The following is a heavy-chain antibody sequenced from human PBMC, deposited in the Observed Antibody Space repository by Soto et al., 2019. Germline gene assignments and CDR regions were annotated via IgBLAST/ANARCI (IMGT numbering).Heavy chain of an antibody. V-gene: IGHV4-31*03. CDR1: GGSISSGGYY. J-gene: IGHJ5*02. CDR3: ARVSRRHYYDFGLKYNWFDP. Sequence: QVQLQESGPGLVKPSQTLSLTCTVSGGSISSGGYYWSWIRQHPGKGLEWIGYIYYSGSTYYNPSLKSRVTISVDTSKNQFSLKLSSVTAADTAVYYCARVSRRHYYDFGLKYNWFDPWGQGTLVTVSS. D-gene: IGHD3-3*01. CDR2: IYYSGST.